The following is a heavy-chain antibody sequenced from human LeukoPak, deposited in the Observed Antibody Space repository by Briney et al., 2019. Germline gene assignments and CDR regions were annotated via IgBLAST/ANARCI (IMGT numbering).Heavy chain of an antibody. D-gene: IGHD2-15*01. J-gene: IGHJ4*02. V-gene: IGHV4-39*01. Sequence: PSETLSLTCDVSGGSITQTNYWTWVRQPPGKGLEWIGSMYYSGSTYYNPSLNSRVTISIDTSKNQFSLRLRSVTAADTAVYYCAKRGSGDGYYFDYWGQGTLVTVSS. CDR3: AKRGSGDGYYFDY. CDR2: MYYSGST. CDR1: GGSITQTNY.